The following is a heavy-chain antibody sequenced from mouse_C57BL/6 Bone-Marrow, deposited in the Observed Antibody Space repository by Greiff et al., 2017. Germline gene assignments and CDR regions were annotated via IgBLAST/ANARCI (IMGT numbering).Heavy chain of an antibody. CDR1: GFNIKDDY. V-gene: IGHV14-4*01. CDR2: IDPENGDT. Sequence: VQLQQSGAELVRPGASVKLSCTASGFNIKDDYMHWVKQRPEQGLEWIGWIDPENGDTEYASKFHGKATITADTSSNTAYLQLSSLTSEDTAVYYCTTRLLRPFAYWGQGALVTVSA. D-gene: IGHD2-3*01. CDR3: TTRLLRPFAY. J-gene: IGHJ3*01.